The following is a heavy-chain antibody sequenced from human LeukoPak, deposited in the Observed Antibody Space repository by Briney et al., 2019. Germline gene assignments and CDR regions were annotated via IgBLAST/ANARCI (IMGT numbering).Heavy chain of an antibody. D-gene: IGHD6-13*01. J-gene: IGHJ4*02. CDR3: ARVYSGSLSIDY. CDR2: INHSGST. V-gene: IGHV4-34*01. CDR1: GGSFSGYY. Sequence: PSETLSLTCAVYGGSFSGYYWSWIRQPPGKGLEWIGEINHSGSTNYNPSLKSRVTISVNTSKNQFSLKLSSVTAADTAVYYCARVYSGSLSIDYWGQGTLVTVSS.